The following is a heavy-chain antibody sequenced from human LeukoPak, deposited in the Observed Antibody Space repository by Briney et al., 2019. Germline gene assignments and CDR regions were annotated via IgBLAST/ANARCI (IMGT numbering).Heavy chain of an antibody. Sequence: GSLRLSCAASGFTFSNYNINWVRQAPGKGLAWVSSISGSGYSTYYADSVKGRFTISRDNSKNTLYLQMNSLRAEDTAIFYCAKDFPPWSGPNAFDIWGQGTMVTVSS. D-gene: IGHD3-3*01. CDR2: ISGSGYST. CDR1: GFTFSNYN. CDR3: AKDFPPWSGPNAFDI. J-gene: IGHJ3*02. V-gene: IGHV3-23*01.